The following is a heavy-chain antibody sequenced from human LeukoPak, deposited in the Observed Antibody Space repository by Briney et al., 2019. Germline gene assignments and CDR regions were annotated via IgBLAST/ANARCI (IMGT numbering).Heavy chain of an antibody. CDR3: ATGGSGSYYTY. V-gene: IGHV3-23*01. CDR1: GFTFNTYA. Sequence: GSSLRLSCAASGFTFNTYAMNWVRQAPGKGLEWVSTISGGGGSTYYADSVKGRFTISRDNSINTLYLQMNSLRAEDTAVYYCATGGSGSYYTYWGQGTLVTVSS. D-gene: IGHD1-26*01. J-gene: IGHJ4*02. CDR2: ISGGGGST.